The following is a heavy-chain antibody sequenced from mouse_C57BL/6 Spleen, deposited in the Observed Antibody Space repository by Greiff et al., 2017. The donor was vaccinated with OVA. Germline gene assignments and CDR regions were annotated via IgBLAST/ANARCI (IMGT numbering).Heavy chain of an antibody. D-gene: IGHD1-1*01. V-gene: IGHV1-52*01. CDR3: AIPSYYYGSSYEDYYAMDY. CDR1: GYTFTSYW. J-gene: IGHJ4*01. Sequence: VQLQQPGAELVRPGSSVKLSCKASGYTFTSYWMHWVKQRPIQGLEWIGNIDPSDSETHYNQKFKDKATLTVDKSSSTAYMQLSSLTSEDSAVYYCAIPSYYYGSSYEDYYAMDYWGQGTSVTVSS. CDR2: IDPSDSET.